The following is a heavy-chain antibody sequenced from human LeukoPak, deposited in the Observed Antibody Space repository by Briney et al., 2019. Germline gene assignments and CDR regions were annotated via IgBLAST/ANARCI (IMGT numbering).Heavy chain of an antibody. D-gene: IGHD3-22*01. CDR3: ARHGGDRGSGYSTSFDY. Sequence: SETLSLTCTVSGGSISSSNYYWGWIRQPPGKGLEWIGEINHSGSTNYNPSLKSRVTISVDTSKNQLSLKLSSVTAADTAVYYCARHGGDRGSGYSTSFDYWGQGTLVTVSS. CDR1: GGSISSSNYY. J-gene: IGHJ4*02. V-gene: IGHV4-39*01. CDR2: INHSGST.